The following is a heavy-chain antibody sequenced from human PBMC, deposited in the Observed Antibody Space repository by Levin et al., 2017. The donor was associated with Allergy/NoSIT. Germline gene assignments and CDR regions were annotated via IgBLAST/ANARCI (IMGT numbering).Heavy chain of an antibody. J-gene: IGHJ4*02. CDR3: ARGGCSSTSCLDN. Sequence: GGSLRLSCAASGFTFSNYYMHWVRQPPGKGLEWVSRVYSDGTITDYADSVKGRFTISRDNARNTLYLQMNSLRAEDTAVYYCARGGCSSTSCLDNWGQGILVTVSS. D-gene: IGHD2-2*01. CDR1: GFTFSNYY. V-gene: IGHV3-74*01. CDR2: VYSDGTIT.